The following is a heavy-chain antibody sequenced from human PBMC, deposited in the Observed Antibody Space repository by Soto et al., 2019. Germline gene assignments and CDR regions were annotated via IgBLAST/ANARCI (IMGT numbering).Heavy chain of an antibody. V-gene: IGHV3-74*01. J-gene: IGHJ3*01. CDR3: ARSPGGYYID. CDR2: INTDGSST. D-gene: IGHD3-9*01. CDR1: GYSFSSYC. Sequence: GVPLSLSCGDSGYSFSSYCMLCPRQGPGKGLVWVSRINTDGSSTNYADSVKGRFTISRDNAKNTVYLQMNSLRAEDTAVYYCARSPGGYYIDWGQGTMVTVSS.